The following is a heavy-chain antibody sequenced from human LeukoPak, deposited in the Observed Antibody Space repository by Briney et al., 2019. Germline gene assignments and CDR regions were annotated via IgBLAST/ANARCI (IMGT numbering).Heavy chain of an antibody. CDR3: ARDRGSSWEGYYFDC. V-gene: IGHV3-7*01. CDR2: IKQDGSEK. D-gene: IGHD2-15*01. Sequence: GGSLRFSCAASGFTFSSYWMSWVRQAPGKGLEWVANIKQDGSEKYYVDSVKGRFTISRDNTKNSLYLQMNSLRAEDTAVYYCARDRGSSWEGYYFDCWGQGTLVTVSS. CDR1: GFTFSSYW. J-gene: IGHJ4*02.